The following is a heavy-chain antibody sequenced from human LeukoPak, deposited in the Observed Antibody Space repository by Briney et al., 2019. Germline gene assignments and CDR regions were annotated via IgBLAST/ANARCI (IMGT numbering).Heavy chain of an antibody. CDR1: GGSFSGYY. J-gene: IGHJ4*02. CDR3: AREEVGASPGGY. D-gene: IGHD1-26*01. CDR2: IYYSGIS. V-gene: IGHV4-59*01. Sequence: SETLSLTCAVYGGSFSGYYWSWIRQPPGKGLEWIGYIYYSGISNYNPSLKSRVTMSVDMSKNQFSLKLSAVTAADTAIYYCAREEVGASPGGYWGQGTLVTVSS.